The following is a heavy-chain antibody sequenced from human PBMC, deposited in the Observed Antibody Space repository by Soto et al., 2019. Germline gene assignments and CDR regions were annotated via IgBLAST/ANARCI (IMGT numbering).Heavy chain of an antibody. CDR1: AASLSANY. CDR3: ASLRGQFDS. J-gene: IGHJ5*01. Sequence: PSQTLSLTCAVYAASLSANYCNWHRQPAGKGLEWIGEINHSGNTNYNPSLRSRVTISLDTSKNQLSLDLRSVSAADTAVYYCASLRGQFDSRSRGSPVTRSS. V-gene: IGHV4-34*01. CDR2: INHSGNT.